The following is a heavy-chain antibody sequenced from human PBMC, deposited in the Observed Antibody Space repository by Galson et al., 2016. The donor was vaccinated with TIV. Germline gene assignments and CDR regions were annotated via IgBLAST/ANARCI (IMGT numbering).Heavy chain of an antibody. V-gene: IGHV1-46*01. J-gene: IGHJ4*02. D-gene: IGHD1-26*01. CDR1: GYTFTHYY. CDR2: IDPSSGGT. Sequence: SVKVSCKASGYTFTHYYFHWVRQAPGHGPEWMGVIDPSSGGTTYAQKFQARLIMTRDTSTTTVYMDLSSLKSGDTAVYYCTRDLGRLRDYWGQGTLVTVSS. CDR3: TRDLGRLRDY.